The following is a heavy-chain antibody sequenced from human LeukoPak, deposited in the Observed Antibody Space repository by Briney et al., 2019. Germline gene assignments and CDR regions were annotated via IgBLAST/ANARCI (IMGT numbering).Heavy chain of an antibody. D-gene: IGHD5-18*01. CDR2: ITSSSDYI. CDR1: GXTFSSYS. V-gene: IGHV3-21*01. Sequence: GGSLRLSCTASGXTFSSYSMNWVRQAPGKGLEWVSSITSSSDYIYYADSVKGRFTISRDNAENSLHLQMDSLRAEDTAVYYCAREFKSGYGMWAWGQGTLVTVSS. J-gene: IGHJ5*02. CDR3: AREFKSGYGMWA.